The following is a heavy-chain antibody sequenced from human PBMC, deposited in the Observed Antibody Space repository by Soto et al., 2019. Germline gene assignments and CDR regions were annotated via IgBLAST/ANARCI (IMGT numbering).Heavy chain of an antibody. CDR1: GFTSSANY. D-gene: IGHD3-10*01. CDR3: ARESGDLTSNFDC. CDR2: ISSTTNYI. V-gene: IGHV3-11*06. J-gene: IGHJ4*02. Sequence: GGSLRLSCAASGFTSSANYMSWIRQAPGKGLEWVSSISSTTNYIYYGDSMKGRFTISRDNAKNSLYLEMNSLRAEDTAVYYCARESGDLTSNFDCCGQRTLVTASS.